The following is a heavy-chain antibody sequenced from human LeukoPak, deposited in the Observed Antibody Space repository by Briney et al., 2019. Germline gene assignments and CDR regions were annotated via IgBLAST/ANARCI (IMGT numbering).Heavy chain of an antibody. D-gene: IGHD5-12*01. CDR1: VVSFCSYA. CDR2: ISGSGGST. J-gene: IGHJ4*02. Sequence: PGGSLRVSPAAPVVSFCSYAMSWVRQAPGKGLEWGSAISGSGGSTYNADAVTGRFTITSDNYKNTLYLQMNSQRAEDKAVYYYATYSGYDYRDETDYWGQGTLVTVSS. CDR3: ATYSGYDYRDETDY. V-gene: IGHV3-23*01.